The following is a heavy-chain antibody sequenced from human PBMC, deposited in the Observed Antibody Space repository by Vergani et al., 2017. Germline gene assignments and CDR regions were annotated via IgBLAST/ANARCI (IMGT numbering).Heavy chain of an antibody. CDR1: GFTFSACP. CDR3: ATIGYRRWGYYFDY. V-gene: IGHV3-23*01. D-gene: IGHD2-2*02. CDR2: ISARYPST. Sequence: EVQLLQSGGGVIQPGGSVRLSCAASGFTFSACPMTWVRQAPGKGLEWVSAISARYPSTYYADSVKGRFTISRDNSKNMLYLQMNSLRAEDTAVYYCATIGYRRWGYYFDYWGQGILVTVSS. J-gene: IGHJ4*02.